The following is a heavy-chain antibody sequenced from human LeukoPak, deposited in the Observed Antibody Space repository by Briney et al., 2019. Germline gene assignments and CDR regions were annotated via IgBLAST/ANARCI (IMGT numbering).Heavy chain of an antibody. J-gene: IGHJ4*02. D-gene: IGHD5-12*01. Sequence: GGSLRLSCAASGFTFSSYAMSWVRQAPGKGLEWVSGTSGSGGSTYYAGSVKGRFTISRDNSKNTLYLQMNSLRAEDTAVYYCVRDGGVSGYDLLDYWGQGTLVTVSS. CDR3: VRDGGVSGYDLLDY. CDR2: TSGSGGST. V-gene: IGHV3-23*01. CDR1: GFTFSSYA.